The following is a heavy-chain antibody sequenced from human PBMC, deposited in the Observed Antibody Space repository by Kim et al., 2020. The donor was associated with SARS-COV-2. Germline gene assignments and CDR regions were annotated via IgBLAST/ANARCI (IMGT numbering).Heavy chain of an antibody. CDR3: ARHQRPDDHNDYVAFYYAMDV. V-gene: IGHV4-59*08. Sequence: SETLSLTCTVSGGPIPSYYWSWFRQPPGKGLEWIAYVYYTGATGHNPSLESRVTVSLDSSRGQLSLTLAGVTVADTATYYCARHQRPDDHNDYVAFYYAMDVWGQGTAVTVSS. CDR2: VYYTGAT. CDR1: GGPIPSYY. D-gene: IGHD3-16*01. J-gene: IGHJ6*02.